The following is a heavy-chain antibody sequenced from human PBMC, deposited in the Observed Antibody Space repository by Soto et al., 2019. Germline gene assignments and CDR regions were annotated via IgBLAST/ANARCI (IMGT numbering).Heavy chain of an antibody. CDR1: GDSISSGSY. CDR2: IYHGGTT. Sequence: SETLSLTCTVSGDSISSGSYWGWIRQPPGEGPEWIASIYHGGTTFYNPSLKSRISISVDTSKNQFSLRLTSVTAADTATYYCARVHVMVVAGSTFDYWGPGTLVTV. J-gene: IGHJ4*03. D-gene: IGHD6-19*01. V-gene: IGHV4-38-2*02. CDR3: ARVHVMVVAGSTFDY.